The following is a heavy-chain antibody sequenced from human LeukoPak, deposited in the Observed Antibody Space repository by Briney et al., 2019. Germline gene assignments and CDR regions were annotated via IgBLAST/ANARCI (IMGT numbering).Heavy chain of an antibody. J-gene: IGHJ4*02. CDR3: ARDAPSGWYLYFDY. Sequence: SETLSLTCTVSGGSISPYYWNWIRQPPGEGLEWIGYIYYSGSTNYNPSLKSRVTISVDTSKNQFSLKLSSVTAADTAVYYCARDAPSGWYLYFDYWGQGTLVTVSS. CDR1: GGSISPYY. D-gene: IGHD6-19*01. V-gene: IGHV4-59*01. CDR2: IYYSGST.